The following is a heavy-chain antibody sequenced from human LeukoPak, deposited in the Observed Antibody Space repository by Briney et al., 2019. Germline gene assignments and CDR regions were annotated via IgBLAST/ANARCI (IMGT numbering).Heavy chain of an antibody. CDR3: ARVDCSSTSCSPTNAFDI. V-gene: IGHV1-18*01. CDR1: GYTFTSYG. J-gene: IGHJ3*02. CDR2: ISAYKGNT. Sequence: ASVKVSCKASGYTFTSYGISWVRQAPGQGLEWMGWISAYKGNTNYAQKLQGRVTMTTDTSTSTAYMELRSLRSDDTAVYYCARVDCSSTSCSPTNAFDIWGQGTMVTVSS. D-gene: IGHD2-2*01.